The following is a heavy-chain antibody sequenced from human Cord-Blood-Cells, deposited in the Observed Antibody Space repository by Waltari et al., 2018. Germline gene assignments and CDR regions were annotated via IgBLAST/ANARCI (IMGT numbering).Heavy chain of an antibody. CDR2: SNHSGST. Sequence: QVQLQQWGAGLLKPSETLSLTCAVYGGSFSGYYWSWIRQPPGKGLEWIGESNHSGSTNYNPSLKSRVTISVDTSKNQFSLKLSSVTAADTAVYYCARQVEVTATFDYWGQGTLVTVSS. CDR3: ARQVEVTATFDY. CDR1: GGSFSGYY. V-gene: IGHV4-34*01. D-gene: IGHD2-21*02. J-gene: IGHJ4*02.